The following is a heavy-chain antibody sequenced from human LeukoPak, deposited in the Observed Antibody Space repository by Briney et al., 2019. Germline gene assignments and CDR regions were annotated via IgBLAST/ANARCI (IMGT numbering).Heavy chain of an antibody. V-gene: IGHV1-46*01. CDR1: GYTFTSYY. CDR3: ARGLVEMATISPLGY. D-gene: IGHD5-24*01. Sequence: ASVKVSCKASGYTFTSYYIHWVRHAPGQGLEWMGIINPSSGITSYAQKFQGRVTMTRDTSTSIVYMELSSLRSEDTAVYYCARGLVEMATISPLGYWGQGTLVTVSS. CDR2: INPSSGIT. J-gene: IGHJ4*02.